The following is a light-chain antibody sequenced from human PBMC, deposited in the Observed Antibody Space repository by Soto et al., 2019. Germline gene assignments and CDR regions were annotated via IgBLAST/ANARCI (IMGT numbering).Light chain of an antibody. CDR2: GVS. V-gene: IGLV2-11*01. Sequence: QSALTQPRSVSGSPGQSVTISCTGTTSDIGAYNYVSWYQQHPGKAPKLIIYGVSKRPSGVPERFSGSKSDSTASLTISGLQDEDEADYFCKSYAGSNTYVFGSGTKLTVL. CDR1: TSDIGAYNY. J-gene: IGLJ1*01. CDR3: KSYAGSNTYV.